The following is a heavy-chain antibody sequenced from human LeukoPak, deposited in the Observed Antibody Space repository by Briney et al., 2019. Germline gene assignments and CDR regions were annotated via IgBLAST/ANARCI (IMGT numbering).Heavy chain of an antibody. V-gene: IGHV1-2*02. CDR2: VNPNNGDT. D-gene: IGHD3-16*01. J-gene: IGHJ4*02. Sequence: ASVKVSCKASGYTFTGYYIHWVRQAPGQGLEWAGLVNPNNGDTKYAQKFQGRVTMTRDTSVSTAYMELSRLTSDDTAVYYCARDSRITNGDYWGQGTLVTVSS. CDR3: ARDSRITNGDY. CDR1: GYTFTGYY.